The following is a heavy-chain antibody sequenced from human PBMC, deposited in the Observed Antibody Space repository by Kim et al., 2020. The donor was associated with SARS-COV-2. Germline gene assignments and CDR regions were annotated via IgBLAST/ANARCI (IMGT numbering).Heavy chain of an antibody. D-gene: IGHD5-12*01. CDR1: GFTFSSYA. J-gene: IGHJ4*02. CDR2: ISYDGSNK. Sequence: GGSLRLSCAASGFTFSSYAMHWVRQAPGKGLEWVAVISYDGSNKYYADSVKGRFTISRDNSKNTLYLQMNSLRAEDTAVYYCARDGGEDGYNSSDYWGQGTLVTVSS. V-gene: IGHV3-30*04. CDR3: ARDGGEDGYNSSDY.